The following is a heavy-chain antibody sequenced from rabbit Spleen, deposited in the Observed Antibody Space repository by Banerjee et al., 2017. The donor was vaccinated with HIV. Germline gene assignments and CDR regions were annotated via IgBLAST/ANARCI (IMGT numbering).Heavy chain of an antibody. V-gene: IGHV1S40*01. CDR2: IAGGSSGFT. J-gene: IGHJ4*01. D-gene: IGHD1-1*01. CDR3: ARDPNYASGHYIYNF. Sequence: QSLEESGGDLVKPGASLTLTCTASGFSFSSDYYMCWVRQAPGKGLEWISCIAGGSSGFTYYASWAKGRFTISKTSSTTVTLQMTSLTAADTATYFCARDPNYASGHYIYNFWGPGTLVTVS. CDR1: GFSFSSDYY.